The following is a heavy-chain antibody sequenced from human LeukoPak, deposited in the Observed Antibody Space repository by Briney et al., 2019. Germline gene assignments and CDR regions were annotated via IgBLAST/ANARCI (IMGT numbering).Heavy chain of an antibody. CDR1: GGSISGYY. Sequence: SETLSLTCTVSGGSISGYYWSWIRQPPGQGLEWIAYIHSNGYTNYSPSPKSRVTISVDTSKNQFSLKVTSVTAADTAMYYCTKREGPMSGSYDYFDPWGQGTLVTVS. D-gene: IGHD1-26*01. CDR2: IHSNGYT. CDR3: TKREGPMSGSYDYFDP. V-gene: IGHV4-4*09. J-gene: IGHJ5*02.